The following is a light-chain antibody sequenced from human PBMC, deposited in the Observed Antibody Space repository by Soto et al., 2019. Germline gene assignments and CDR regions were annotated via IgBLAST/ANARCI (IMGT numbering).Light chain of an antibody. Sequence: QSVLTQPDSVSGSPGQSITISCTGTSSDVGSYNLVSWYQQHPGKAPKLMISEGSKRPSGVSNRVSGSKSGNTASLTISGLQAEDEADYYCCSYAGSSTFDVVFGGGTKLTVL. V-gene: IGLV2-23*03. CDR1: SSDVGSYNL. J-gene: IGLJ2*01. CDR3: CSYAGSSTFDVV. CDR2: EGS.